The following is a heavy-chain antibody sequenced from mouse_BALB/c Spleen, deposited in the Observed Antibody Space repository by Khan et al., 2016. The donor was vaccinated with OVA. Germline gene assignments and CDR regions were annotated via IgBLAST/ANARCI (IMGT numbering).Heavy chain of an antibody. CDR2: IYTGSGST. CDR1: GYTFTDYV. D-gene: IGHD1-1*01. Sequence: QARLQQSGSELVKPGASVKMSCKASGYTFTDYVISWVKQRTGQGLEWIGEIYTGSGSTYYNKKFKGRAALTADKSSSTAYMQLRSLTSEDSAVYFCARFHYGSNVYSFDYWGQGTTLTVSS. J-gene: IGHJ2*01. CDR3: ARFHYGSNVYSFDY. V-gene: IGHV1-81*01.